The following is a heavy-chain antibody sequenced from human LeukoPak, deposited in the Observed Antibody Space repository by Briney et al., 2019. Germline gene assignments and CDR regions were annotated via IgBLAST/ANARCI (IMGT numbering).Heavy chain of an antibody. CDR1: GYTFTGYY. J-gene: IGHJ4*02. D-gene: IGHD3-22*01. V-gene: IGHV1-2*02. Sequence: ASVKVSCKASGYTFTGYYMHWVRQAPGQGPEWMGWINPNSGGTNYAQKFQGRVTMTRDTSISTAYMELSRLRSDDTAVYYCARGEGNYYDSSGYYPPSDYWGQGTLVTVSS. CDR3: ARGEGNYYDSSGYYPPSDY. CDR2: INPNSGGT.